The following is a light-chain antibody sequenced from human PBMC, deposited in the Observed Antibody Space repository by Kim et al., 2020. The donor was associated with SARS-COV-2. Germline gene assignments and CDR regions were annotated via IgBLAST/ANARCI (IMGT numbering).Light chain of an antibody. CDR1: SGDVGGYNY. Sequence: QSALTQPASVSGSPGQSITISCTGTSGDVGGYNYVSWYQQHPGKAPKLMIYDVSNRPSGVSNRFSGSKSGNTASLTISGLQAEDEADYYCNSYTSSSTLDVFGTGTKVTVL. V-gene: IGLV2-14*03. CDR2: DVS. J-gene: IGLJ1*01. CDR3: NSYTSSSTLDV.